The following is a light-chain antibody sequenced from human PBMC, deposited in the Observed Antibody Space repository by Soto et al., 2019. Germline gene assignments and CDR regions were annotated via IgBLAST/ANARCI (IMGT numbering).Light chain of an antibody. CDR3: CSYAGSSTLWV. Sequence: QSVLTQLASVSGSPGQSITISCTGSSSDVGSYNLVSWYQQHPGQAPKLVISEGSKRPSGVSNRFSGSKSGNTASLTISGLQAEDEADYYCCSYAGSSTLWVFGGGTKVTVL. J-gene: IGLJ3*02. CDR2: EGS. V-gene: IGLV2-23*01. CDR1: SSDVGSYNL.